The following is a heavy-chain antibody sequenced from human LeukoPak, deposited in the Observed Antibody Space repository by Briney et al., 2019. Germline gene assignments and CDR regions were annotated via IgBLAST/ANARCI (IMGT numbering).Heavy chain of an antibody. CDR2: IRYDGSNK. D-gene: IGHD1-1*01. CDR1: GFTFSSYD. J-gene: IGHJ3*02. Sequence: PGGSLRLSCAASGFTFSSYDMHWVRQAPGKGLEWVAFIRYDGSNKYYADSVKGRLTISRDNSKNTLYLQMNSLRAEDTAVYYCAKLIQLERSVDAFDIWGQGTMVTVSS. CDR3: AKLIQLERSVDAFDI. V-gene: IGHV3-30*02.